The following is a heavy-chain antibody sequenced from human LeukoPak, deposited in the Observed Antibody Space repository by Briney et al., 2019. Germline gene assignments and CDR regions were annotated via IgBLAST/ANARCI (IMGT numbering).Heavy chain of an antibody. Sequence: QPGGSLRLSCAASGFTVSSNYMSWVRQAPGKGLEWVSVIYSGGSRYYADSVKGRFTISRDKAKNSRYLEMNGLRAEGTAVYYCAELGITMIGGVWGKGTTVTISS. D-gene: IGHD3-10*02. V-gene: IGHV3-53*01. J-gene: IGHJ6*04. CDR2: IYSGGSR. CDR1: GFTVSSNY. CDR3: AELGITMIGGV.